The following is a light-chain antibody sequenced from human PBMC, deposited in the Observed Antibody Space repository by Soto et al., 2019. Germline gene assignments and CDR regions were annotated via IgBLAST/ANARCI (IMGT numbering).Light chain of an antibody. V-gene: IGKV1-9*01. Sequence: IQLTQSPSSLSASVGDRVTITCRASQGISSYLAWYQQKPGKAPKLLIYAASTLQSGVPSRFSGSGSGTDFTLTISSLQPEDFATYYCQQYKSYSPITFGQGTRLEIK. CDR1: QGISSY. CDR3: QQYKSYSPIT. CDR2: AAS. J-gene: IGKJ5*01.